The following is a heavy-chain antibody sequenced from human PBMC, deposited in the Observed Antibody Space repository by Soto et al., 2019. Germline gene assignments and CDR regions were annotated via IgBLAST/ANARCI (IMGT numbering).Heavy chain of an antibody. CDR1: GYTFTGYY. Sequence: GASVKVSCKASGYTFTGYYVHWVRQAPGQGLEWMGWINPNSGDTYLAQRFQGRVTMNRDTSIGTAYMELRGLTSDDTAEYYCAKGGAIVAAGTRVYLYNAMDVWGQGTTVNVSS. D-gene: IGHD1-26*01. J-gene: IGHJ6*02. CDR3: AKGGAIVAAGTRVYLYNAMDV. CDR2: INPNSGDT. V-gene: IGHV1-2*02.